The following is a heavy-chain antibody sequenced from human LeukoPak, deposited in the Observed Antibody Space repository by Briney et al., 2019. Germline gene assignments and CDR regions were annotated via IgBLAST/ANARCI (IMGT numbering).Heavy chain of an antibody. CDR3: ARDLSPTGEPSPYNWFDP. J-gene: IGHJ5*02. V-gene: IGHV1-46*01. D-gene: IGHD3-10*01. CDR1: GYTFTSNY. CDR2: IYPRDGST. Sequence: ASVKVSCKASGYTFTSNYIHWVRQAPGQGLEWMGMIYPRDGSTSYAQKFQGRVTVTRDTSTSTVHMELSGLRSEDTALYYCARDLSPTGEPSPYNWFDPWGQGTLVTVSS.